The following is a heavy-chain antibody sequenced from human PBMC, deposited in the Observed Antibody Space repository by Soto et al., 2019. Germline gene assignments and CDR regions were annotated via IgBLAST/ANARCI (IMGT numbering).Heavy chain of an antibody. Sequence: PGVPLRLPCPASGFPSSNSAMHWVRQATGKGLEWVSGITTAGAPYSTGSVKGRFTFYRENSKNTPYLHINSLRAEDTAVYYCAGGTYYFGYCGQGNLVTVAS. CDR1: GFPSSNSA. V-gene: IGHV3-13*05. CDR2: ITTAGAP. J-gene: IGHJ4*02. CDR3: AGGTYYFGY. D-gene: IGHD1-26*01.